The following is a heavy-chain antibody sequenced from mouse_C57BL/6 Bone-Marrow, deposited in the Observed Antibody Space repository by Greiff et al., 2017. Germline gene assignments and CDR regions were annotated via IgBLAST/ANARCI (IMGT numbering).Heavy chain of an antibody. V-gene: IGHV14-4*01. D-gene: IGHD2-3*01. Sequence: VQLQQSGAELVRPGASVKLSCTASGFHIKDAYMHWVKQRPEQGLEWIGWIDPENGDTAYASKFQGKATITADTSSNTAYLQLSSLTSEDTAVDYCTRYDGDYVYWYFDVWGTGTTVTVSS. CDR2: IDPENGDT. CDR3: TRYDGDYVYWYFDV. CDR1: GFHIKDAY. J-gene: IGHJ1*03.